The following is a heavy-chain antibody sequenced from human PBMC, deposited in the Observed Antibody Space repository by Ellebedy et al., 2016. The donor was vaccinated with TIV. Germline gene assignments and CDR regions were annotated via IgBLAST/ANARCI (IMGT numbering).Heavy chain of an antibody. J-gene: IGHJ6*02. CDR2: IKHDGSAE. CDR1: EFTFSTYW. D-gene: IGHD2-2*01. CDR3: AKGRVVPAAMGDYYYGMDV. V-gene: IGHV3-7*03. Sequence: GGSLRLSXVASEFTFSTYWMSWVRQAPGKGLEWVANIKHDGSAEYYMDSVRGRFTISRDNAKNSLYLQMNSLRAEDTALYYCAKGRVVPAAMGDYYYGMDVWGQGTTVTVSS.